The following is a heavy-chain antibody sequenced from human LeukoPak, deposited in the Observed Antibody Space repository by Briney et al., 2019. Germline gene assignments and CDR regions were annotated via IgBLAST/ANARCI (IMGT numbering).Heavy chain of an antibody. Sequence: GGSLRLSCAASGFTFSSYGMHWVRQAPGKGLEWVAVISYDGSNKYYADSVKGRFTISRDNSKNTLYLQMNSLRAEDTAVYYCARGRTITMIVVVEEYFQHWGQGTLVTVSS. D-gene: IGHD3-22*01. J-gene: IGHJ1*01. V-gene: IGHV3-30*19. CDR2: ISYDGSNK. CDR1: GFTFSSYG. CDR3: ARGRTITMIVVVEEYFQH.